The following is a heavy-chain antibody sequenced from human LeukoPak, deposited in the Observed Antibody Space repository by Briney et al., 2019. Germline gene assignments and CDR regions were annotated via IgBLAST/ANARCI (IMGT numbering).Heavy chain of an antibody. Sequence: PGGSLRLSCAESGSNFNTYAMSWVRQAPGKGLEWVSSIDSSGGYMFYADSVKGRFIISRDNAKDSLYLQMNSLRVEDTAVYYCLRGDRRDYWGQGTLVTVSS. CDR2: IDSSGGYM. V-gene: IGHV3-21*06. CDR1: GSNFNTYA. CDR3: LRGDRRDY. J-gene: IGHJ4*02.